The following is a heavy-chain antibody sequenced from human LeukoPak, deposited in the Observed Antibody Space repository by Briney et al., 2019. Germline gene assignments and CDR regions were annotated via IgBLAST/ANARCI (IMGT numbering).Heavy chain of an antibody. J-gene: IGHJ5*02. V-gene: IGHV3-64D*06. CDR1: GFTFSSYA. Sequence: PGGSLRLSCSASGFTFSSYAMHWVRQAPGKGLEYVSAISSNGGSTYYADSVKGRLNISRDNSKNTLYLQMSSLRAEDTAVYYCVKSIGVGSGSFPFDPWGQGTLVTVSS. D-gene: IGHD3-10*01. CDR2: ISSNGGST. CDR3: VKSIGVGSGSFPFDP.